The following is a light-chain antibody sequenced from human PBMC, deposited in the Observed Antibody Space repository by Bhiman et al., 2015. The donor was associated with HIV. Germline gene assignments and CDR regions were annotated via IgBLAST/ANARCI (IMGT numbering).Light chain of an antibody. Sequence: QSALTQPASVSGSPGQSITISCTGTGSDVGGYNHVSWYQQHPGKAPKLMIYDVSNRPSGVSNRFSGSKSGNTASLTISGTQAMDEADYYCQAWDSSTSVFGTGTKVTVL. CDR1: GSDVGGYNH. J-gene: IGLJ1*01. V-gene: IGLV2-14*03. CDR2: DVS. CDR3: QAWDSSTSV.